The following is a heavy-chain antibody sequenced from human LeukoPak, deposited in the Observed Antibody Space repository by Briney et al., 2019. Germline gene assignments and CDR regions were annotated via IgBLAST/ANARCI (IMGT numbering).Heavy chain of an antibody. CDR2: IKQDGSEK. V-gene: IGHV3-7*03. D-gene: IGHD6-19*01. Sequence: GGSLRLSCAASGFTFSSYWMSWVRQAPGKGLEWVANIKQDGSEKYYVDSVKGRFTISRDNAKNSLYLQMNSLRAEDTALYYCAKDSFIAVAGRELDYWGQGTLVTVSS. CDR3: AKDSFIAVAGRELDY. J-gene: IGHJ4*02. CDR1: GFTFSSYW.